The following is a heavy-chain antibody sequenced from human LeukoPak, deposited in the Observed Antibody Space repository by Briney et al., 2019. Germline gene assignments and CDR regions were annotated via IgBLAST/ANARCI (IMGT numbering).Heavy chain of an antibody. V-gene: IGHV4-38-2*02. CDR3: ARRPHFTIFGVVQARDDAFDI. CDR2: IYHSGST. CDR1: GGSISSGYY. J-gene: IGHJ3*02. D-gene: IGHD3-3*01. Sequence: SETLSLTCTVSGGSISSGYYWGWIRQPPGKGLEWIGSIYHSGSTYYNPSLKSRVTISVDTSKNQFSLKLSSVTAADTAVYYCARRPHFTIFGVVQARDDAFDIWGQGTMVTVSS.